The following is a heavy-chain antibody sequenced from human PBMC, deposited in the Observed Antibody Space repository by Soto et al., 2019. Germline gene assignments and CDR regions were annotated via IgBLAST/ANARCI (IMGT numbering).Heavy chain of an antibody. CDR3: ARAYDFWSGYQRNAFDI. V-gene: IGHV1-8*01. CDR2: MNPNSGNT. D-gene: IGHD3-3*01. J-gene: IGHJ3*02. CDR1: GYTFTDYD. Sequence: ASVKVSCKTSGYTFTDYDVNWVRQATGQGLEWMGWMNPNSGNTGYAQKFQGRVTMTRNTSISTAYMELSSLRSEDTAVYYCARAYDFWSGYQRNAFDIWGQGTMVTVSS.